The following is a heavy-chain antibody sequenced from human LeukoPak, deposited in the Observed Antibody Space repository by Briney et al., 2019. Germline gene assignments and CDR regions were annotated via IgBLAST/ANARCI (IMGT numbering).Heavy chain of an antibody. CDR1: GYSISSGYY. J-gene: IGHJ4*02. V-gene: IGHV4-38-2*02. CDR3: MRDLSN. Sequence: SETLSLSCAVSGYSISSGYYWGWVRQPPGKGLEWIGNIYHSGSTSYNPSLKSRVTISLDTSNKHFSLKLNSVIAADTAVYYCMRDLSNWGQGTLVTVSS. D-gene: IGHD3-3*02. CDR2: IYHSGST.